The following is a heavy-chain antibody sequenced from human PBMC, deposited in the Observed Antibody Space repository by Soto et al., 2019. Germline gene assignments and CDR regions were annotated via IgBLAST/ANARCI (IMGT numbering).Heavy chain of an antibody. CDR1: GATFRSFA. J-gene: IGHJ2*01. CDR2: ITPLFGTT. Sequence: QVRLVQSGAEVKKPGSSVKVSCKASGATFRSFAFSWVRQAPGDGLEWVGGITPLFGTTNYAERLQGRVTITADESTSTVYMDLSSLTSEDSAVYFGVKDNDPAFAFWGPGTLVTVAS. CDR3: VKDNDPAFAF. V-gene: IGHV1-69*01. D-gene: IGHD1-1*01.